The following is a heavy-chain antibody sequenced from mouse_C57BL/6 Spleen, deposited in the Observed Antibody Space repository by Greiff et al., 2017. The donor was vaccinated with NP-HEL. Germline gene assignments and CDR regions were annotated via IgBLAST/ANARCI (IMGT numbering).Heavy chain of an antibody. J-gene: IGHJ4*01. CDR3: TFPYYSNYAMDY. D-gene: IGHD2-5*01. CDR1: GFTFSDAW. CDR2: IRNKANNHAT. V-gene: IGHV6-6*01. Sequence: EVQLVESGGGLVQPGGSMKLSCAASGFTFSDAWMDWVRQSPEKGLEWVAEIRNKANNHATYYAESVKGRFTISRDDSKSSVYLQMNSLRAEDTGIYYCTFPYYSNYAMDYWGQGTSVTVSS.